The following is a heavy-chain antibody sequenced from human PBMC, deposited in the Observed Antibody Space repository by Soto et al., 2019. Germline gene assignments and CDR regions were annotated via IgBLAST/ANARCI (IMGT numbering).Heavy chain of an antibody. D-gene: IGHD5-12*01. V-gene: IGHV3-23*01. CDR3: AKAVATISYYGIEV. Sequence: PGGSLRLSCVDPALGFRNYATTWVRQAPGKGLEWVSSISASGSRTYYADSVKGRFTISRDNSKNTQYLQVNSLRAEDTGVYYCAKAVATISYYGIEVWGEGSTVTVSS. CDR2: ISASGSRT. CDR1: ALGFRNYA. J-gene: IGHJ6*04.